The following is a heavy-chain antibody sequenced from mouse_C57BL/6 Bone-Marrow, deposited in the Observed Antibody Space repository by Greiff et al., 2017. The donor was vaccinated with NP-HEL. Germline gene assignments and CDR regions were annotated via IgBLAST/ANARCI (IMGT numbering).Heavy chain of an antibody. CDR2: IDPETGGT. V-gene: IGHV1-15*01. CDR1: GYTFTDYE. Sequence: VQGVESGAELVRPGASVTLSCKASGYTFTDYEMHWVKQTPVHGLEWIGAIDPETGGTAYNQKFKGKAILTADKSSSTAYMELRSLTSEDSAVYYCTREDGIAYWGQGTLVTVSA. CDR3: TREDGIAY. J-gene: IGHJ3*01. D-gene: IGHD2-1*01.